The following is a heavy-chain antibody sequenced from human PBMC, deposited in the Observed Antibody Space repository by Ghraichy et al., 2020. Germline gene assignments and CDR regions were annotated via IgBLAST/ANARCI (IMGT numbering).Heavy chain of an antibody. D-gene: IGHD3-10*01. CDR2: IYYSGNT. CDR3: ARVSYASGRLWLDP. J-gene: IGHJ5*02. V-gene: IGHV4-59*08. CDR1: GGSVSGYY. Sequence: ETLSLTCTVSGGSVSGYYWSWIRQPPGKELEWIGYIYYSGNTKYTPSLESRINISLETSKNQFSLKLTSVTATDTAIYYCARVSYASGRLWLDPWGQGTLVTVSS.